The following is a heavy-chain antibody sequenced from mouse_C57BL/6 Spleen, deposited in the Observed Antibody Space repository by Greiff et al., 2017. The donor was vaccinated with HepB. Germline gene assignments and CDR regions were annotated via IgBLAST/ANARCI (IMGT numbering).Heavy chain of an antibody. J-gene: IGHJ2*01. D-gene: IGHD2-3*01. CDR3: ARRGLLLSYFDY. Sequence: QVQLKQPGAELVRPGTSVKLSCKASGYTFTSYWMHWVKQRPGQGLEWIGVIDPSDSYTNYNQKFKGKATLTVDTSSSTAYMQLSSLTSEDSAVYYCARRGLLLSYFDYWGQGTTLTVSS. V-gene: IGHV1-59*01. CDR1: GYTFTSYW. CDR2: IDPSDSYT.